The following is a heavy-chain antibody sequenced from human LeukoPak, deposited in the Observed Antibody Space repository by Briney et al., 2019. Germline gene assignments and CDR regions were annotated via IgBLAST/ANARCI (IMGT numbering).Heavy chain of an antibody. CDR1: GGTFSSYA. V-gene: IGHV1-69*05. J-gene: IGHJ4*02. D-gene: IGHD3-10*01. CDR2: IIPIFGTA. CDR3: ARDMGYCGSGTFDY. Sequence: ASVKVSCKASGGTFSSYAISWVRQAPGQGLEWMGRIIPIFGTANYAQKFQGRVTITTDESTSTAYMELSSLRSEDTAVYYCARDMGYCGSGTFDYWGQGTTVTVSS.